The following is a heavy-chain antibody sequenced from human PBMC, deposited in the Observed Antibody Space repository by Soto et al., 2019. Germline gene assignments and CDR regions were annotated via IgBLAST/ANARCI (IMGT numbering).Heavy chain of an antibody. Sequence: GGSLRLSCAASGFTFSSYSMNWVRQAPGKGLEWVSYISSSSSTIYYADSVKGRFTISRDNAKNSLYLQMNSLRAEDTAVYYCARDVVSEYCTNGVCYRMDWFDPWGQGTLVTVSS. J-gene: IGHJ5*02. CDR2: ISSSSSTI. D-gene: IGHD2-8*01. V-gene: IGHV3-48*01. CDR1: GFTFSSYS. CDR3: ARDVVSEYCTNGVCYRMDWFDP.